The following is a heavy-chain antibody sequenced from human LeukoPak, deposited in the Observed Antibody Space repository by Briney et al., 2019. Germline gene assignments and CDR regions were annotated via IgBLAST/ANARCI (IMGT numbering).Heavy chain of an antibody. CDR1: GGSISSYY. CDR2: IYTSGST. J-gene: IGHJ4*02. D-gene: IGHD6-19*01. Sequence: SETLSLTCTVSGGSISSYYWSWIQQPAGKELEWIGRIYTSGSTNYNPSLKSRVTMSVDTSKNQFSLKLSSVTAADTAVYYCASSGSGWYSPFDYWGQGILVTVSS. CDR3: ASSGSGWYSPFDY. V-gene: IGHV4-4*07.